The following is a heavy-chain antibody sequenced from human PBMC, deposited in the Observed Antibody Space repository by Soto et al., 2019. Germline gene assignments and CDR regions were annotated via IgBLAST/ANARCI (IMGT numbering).Heavy chain of an antibody. J-gene: IGHJ4*02. Sequence: QVQLVESGGGVVQPGRSLRLSCAASGFTFSSYGMHWVRQAPGKGLEWVAVISYDGSNKYYADSVKGRFTISRDNSKNTLYLQMNSLRAEDTAVYYCAKTGTPLWPFDYWGQGTLVTVSS. CDR1: GFTFSSYG. V-gene: IGHV3-30*18. D-gene: IGHD5-18*01. CDR3: AKTGTPLWPFDY. CDR2: ISYDGSNK.